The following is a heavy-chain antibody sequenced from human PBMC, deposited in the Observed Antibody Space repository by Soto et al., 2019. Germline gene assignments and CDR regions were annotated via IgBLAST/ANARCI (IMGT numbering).Heavy chain of an antibody. CDR2: ISGSGGGT. CDR1: GFTFSSYA. CDR3: AKAFSTIAPNGYFDY. D-gene: IGHD6-13*01. Sequence: HPGGSLRLSCAASGFTFSSYAMAWVRQAPGKGLEWVSSISGSGGGTYYADFVKGRFTISRDNSKNTLYLLMNSLRAEDTAVYYCAKAFSTIAPNGYFDYWAQGTLVTAPQ. J-gene: IGHJ4*02. V-gene: IGHV3-23*01.